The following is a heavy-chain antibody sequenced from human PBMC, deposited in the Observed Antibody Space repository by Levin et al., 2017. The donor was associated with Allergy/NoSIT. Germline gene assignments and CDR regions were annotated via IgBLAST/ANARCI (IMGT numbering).Heavy chain of an antibody. CDR2: ISGSGGST. D-gene: IGHD2-8*01. J-gene: IGHJ4*02. V-gene: IGHV3-23*01. CDR3: PKGVVLMESGANPYYFDY. CDR1: GFTYSSYG. Sequence: GESLKISCAASGFTYSSYGMSWVRQAPGKGLEWVSGISGSGGSTYYADSVKGRFTISRDNSKNTLYLQMSSLRAEDTAVYYCPKGVVLMESGANPYYFDYWGQGTLVTVSS.